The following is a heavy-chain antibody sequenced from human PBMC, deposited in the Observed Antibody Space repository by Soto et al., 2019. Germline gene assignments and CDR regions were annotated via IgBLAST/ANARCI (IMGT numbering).Heavy chain of an antibody. Sequence: QVQLVESGGGVVQPGRSLRLSCAASGFTFSSYGMHWVRQAPGKGLAWVAVISYDGSNKYYADSVKGRFTISRDNSKNTLYLQSNSLRAEDTAVYYCAKAPYSSSSAHYYCYYGMDVWGQGTTVTVSS. CDR2: ISYDGSNK. CDR1: GFTFSSYG. V-gene: IGHV3-30*18. CDR3: AKAPYSSSSAHYYCYYGMDV. J-gene: IGHJ6*02. D-gene: IGHD6-6*01.